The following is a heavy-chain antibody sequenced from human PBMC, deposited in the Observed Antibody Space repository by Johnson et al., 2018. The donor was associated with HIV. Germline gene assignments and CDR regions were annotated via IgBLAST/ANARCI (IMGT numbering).Heavy chain of an antibody. J-gene: IGHJ3*02. CDR1: GFTFSSYD. Sequence: VQLVESGGGVVQSGGSLRLSCAASGFTFSSYDMHWVRQATGKGLEWVSAIGTAGDTYYPGSVKGRFTISRENAKNTLYLQMNSLRAEDTAVYYCARVEWELELLGAFDIWGQGTMVTVSS. V-gene: IGHV3-13*01. D-gene: IGHD1-7*01. CDR3: ARVEWELELLGAFDI. CDR2: IGTAGDT.